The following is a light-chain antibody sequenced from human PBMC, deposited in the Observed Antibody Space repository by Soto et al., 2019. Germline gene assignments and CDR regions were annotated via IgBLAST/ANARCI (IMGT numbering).Light chain of an antibody. Sequence: QSVLTQPASVSGSPGQSITISFTGTSSDVGTYNYVSWYQLHPGEAPKLIIYEVTNRPSGVSDRFSGSKSGNTASLTISGLQSEDETDYYCSSYTSLSTVVFGTGTKVTVL. CDR3: SSYTSLSTVV. CDR2: EVT. V-gene: IGLV2-14*01. J-gene: IGLJ1*01. CDR1: SSDVGTYNY.